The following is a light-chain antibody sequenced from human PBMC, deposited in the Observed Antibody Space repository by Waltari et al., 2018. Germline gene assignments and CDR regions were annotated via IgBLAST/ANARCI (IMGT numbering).Light chain of an antibody. V-gene: IGLV2-14*03. Sequence: QSALTQPAPMSGSPGQSITISCTGTSSDVDGFNFVSWYQQYPGKAPKLIIYDVANRPSGVSHRFSGSRSDNTASLTISGLQAEDEADYYCSSYTSVNTRFGGGTKLTVL. CDR2: DVA. CDR3: SSYTSVNTR. J-gene: IGLJ2*01. CDR1: SSDVDGFNF.